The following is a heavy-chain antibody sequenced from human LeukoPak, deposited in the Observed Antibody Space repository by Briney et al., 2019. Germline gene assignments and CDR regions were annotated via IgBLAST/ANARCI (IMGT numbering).Heavy chain of an antibody. CDR1: GGSVSRGSYY. CDR2: IYHSGST. V-gene: IGHV4-30-2*01. CDR3: ARAVGYGSGSYRGYGMDV. D-gene: IGHD3-10*01. J-gene: IGHJ6*02. Sequence: SETLSLTCTVSGGSVSRGSYYWSWIRQPPGKGLEWIGYIYHSGSTYYNPSLKSRVTISVDRSKNQFSLKLSSVTAADTAVYYCARAVGYGSGSYRGYGMDVWGQGTTVTVSS.